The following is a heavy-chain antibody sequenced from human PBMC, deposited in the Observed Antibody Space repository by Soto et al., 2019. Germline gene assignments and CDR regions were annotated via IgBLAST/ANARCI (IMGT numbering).Heavy chain of an antibody. D-gene: IGHD2-15*01. CDR3: ARGRSSVVVVAANNYGMEV. Sequence: SETLSLTCTFSVGSISSGGYYCSWIRQHPWKGLEWIGYIYYSGSTYYNPSLKSRVTISVDTSKNQFSLKLSSVTAADTAVYYCARGRSSVVVVAANNYGMEVLGQGTTVNVSS. CDR1: VGSISSGGYY. CDR2: IYYSGST. J-gene: IGHJ6*01. V-gene: IGHV4-31*03.